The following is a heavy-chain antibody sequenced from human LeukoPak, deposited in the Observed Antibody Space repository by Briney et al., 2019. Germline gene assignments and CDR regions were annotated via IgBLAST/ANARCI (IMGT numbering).Heavy chain of an antibody. Sequence: PSETLSLTCTVSGGSISSYYWSWIRQPPGKGLEWIAYIDHSGSTIYNPSLESRVTISVGTSKNQFSLNLNSVTTADTAVYYCARGRAWFDPWGQGTLVTVSS. CDR3: ARGRAWFDP. J-gene: IGHJ5*02. CDR2: IDHSGST. CDR1: GGSISSYY. V-gene: IGHV4-59*01.